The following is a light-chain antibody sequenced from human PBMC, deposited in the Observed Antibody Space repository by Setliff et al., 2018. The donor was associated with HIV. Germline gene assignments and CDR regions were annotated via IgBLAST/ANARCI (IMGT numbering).Light chain of an antibody. CDR1: SSDVGSYNL. J-gene: IGLJ3*02. V-gene: IGLV2-23*01. CDR3: CSYASSSTVV. Sequence: SALTQTASVSGSPGQSITISCTGTSSDVGSYNLVSWYQQHPVKAPKLMIYEGNKRPSGVSNRFSGSKSDNTASLTISGLQAEDEADYYCCSYASSSTVVFGGGT. CDR2: EGN.